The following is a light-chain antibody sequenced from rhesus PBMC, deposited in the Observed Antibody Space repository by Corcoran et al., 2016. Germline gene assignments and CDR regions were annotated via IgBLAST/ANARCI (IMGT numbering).Light chain of an antibody. CDR3: QHGYGILWT. Sequence: DIQMIQSPSSLSASVGDRVTITCRASQGISNNLAWYQQKPGKVPKLLIYKASTLQSGIPSRLSGNGSWTDFTLTISSLQPEDFATYYCQHGYGILWTFGQGTKVEIK. V-gene: IGKV1-25*01. CDR2: KAS. CDR1: QGISNN. J-gene: IGKJ1*01.